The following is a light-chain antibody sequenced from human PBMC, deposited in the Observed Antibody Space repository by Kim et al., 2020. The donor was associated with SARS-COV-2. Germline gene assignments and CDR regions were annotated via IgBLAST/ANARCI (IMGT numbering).Light chain of an antibody. V-gene: IGKV4-1*01. CDR1: KSVLYSSNNKNY. CDR2: GAS. CDR3: QQYYSTPPT. Sequence: ATIKGKASKSVLYSSNNKNYLAWYQQKPGQPPKLLIYGASTREAGVPDRFSGSGSGTDFTLTISSLQAEDVAVYYCQQYYSTPPTFGQGTKVEIK. J-gene: IGKJ1*01.